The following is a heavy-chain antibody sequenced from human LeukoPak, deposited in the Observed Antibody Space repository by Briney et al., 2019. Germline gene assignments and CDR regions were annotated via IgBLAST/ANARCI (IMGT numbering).Heavy chain of an antibody. CDR3: AREAYVASALDI. J-gene: IGHJ3*02. V-gene: IGHV3-7*01. CDR2: IKQDGSDK. D-gene: IGHD3-10*02. Sequence: PGGSLRLSCAASGFTVSSNYMSWVRQAPGKGLEWVANIKQDGSDKYYVDSVKGRFTISRDNAKNSLHLQMNSLRAEDTAVYYCAREAYVASALDIWGQGTMVTVSS. CDR1: GFTVSSNY.